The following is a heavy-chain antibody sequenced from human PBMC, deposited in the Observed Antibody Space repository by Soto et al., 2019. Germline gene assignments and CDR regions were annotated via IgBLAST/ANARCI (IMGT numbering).Heavy chain of an antibody. V-gene: IGHV3-30*18. CDR3: AKTVDGYNSSDY. D-gene: IGHD5-12*01. J-gene: IGHJ4*02. Sequence: QVQLVESGGGVVQPGRSLRLSCAASGFTFSSYGMHWVRQAPGKGLEWVAVISYDGSNKYYADSVKGRFTISRDNSKNTLYLQMNSLRAEDTAVYYCAKTVDGYNSSDYWGQGTLVTVSS. CDR1: GFTFSSYG. CDR2: ISYDGSNK.